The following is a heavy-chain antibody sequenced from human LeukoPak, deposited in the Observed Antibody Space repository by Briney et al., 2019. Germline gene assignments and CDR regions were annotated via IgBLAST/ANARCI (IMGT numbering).Heavy chain of an antibody. CDR2: IYYSGST. V-gene: IGHV4-59*01. D-gene: IGHD3-10*01. J-gene: IGHJ4*02. CDR3: ATITMVRGVIFDY. Sequence: PSETLSLTCTVSGGSISSYYWSWIRQPPGKRLEWIGHIYYSGSTNYNPSLKSRVTISVDTSKNQFSLKLSSVTAADTAVYYCATITMVRGVIFDYWGQGTLVTVSS. CDR1: GGSISSYY.